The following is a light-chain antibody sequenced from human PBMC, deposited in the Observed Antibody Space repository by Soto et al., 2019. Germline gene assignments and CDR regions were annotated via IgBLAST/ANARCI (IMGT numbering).Light chain of an antibody. Sequence: EIVLTQSPATLSLSPGERATLSCRASQSVSRYLAWYQQKPGQAPRLLIYDASHRATGIPVRFSGSGFGRDFTLTISSLEPEDSAVYYCQQPTLTFGGGTKVDIK. J-gene: IGKJ4*01. CDR1: QSVSRY. V-gene: IGKV3-11*02. CDR3: QQPTLT. CDR2: DAS.